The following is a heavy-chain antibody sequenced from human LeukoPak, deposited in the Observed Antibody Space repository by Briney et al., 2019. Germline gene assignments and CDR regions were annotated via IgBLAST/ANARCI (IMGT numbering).Heavy chain of an antibody. CDR3: ARDNRGYYDFWSGYYPYYFDY. J-gene: IGHJ4*02. Sequence: SETLSLTCAVYGGSFSGYYWSWIRQPPGKGLEWIGEINHSGSTNYNPSLKSRVTIPVDTSKNQFSLKLSSVTAADTAVYYCARDNRGYYDFWSGYYPYYFDYWGQGTLVTVSS. D-gene: IGHD3-3*01. CDR1: GGSFSGYY. CDR2: INHSGST. V-gene: IGHV4-34*01.